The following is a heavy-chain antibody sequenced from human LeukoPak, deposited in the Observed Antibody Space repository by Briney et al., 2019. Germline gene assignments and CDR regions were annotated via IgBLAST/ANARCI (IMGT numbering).Heavy chain of an antibody. CDR3: ARVRGSGSYVLD. D-gene: IGHD3-10*01. V-gene: IGHV4-61*02. J-gene: IGHJ4*02. Sequence: SETLSLTCTVSGGSISSGSYYWSWIRQPAGKGLEWIGRIYTSGSTNYNPSLKSRVTISVDTSKNQFSLKLSSVTVADTAVYYCARVRGSGSYVLDWGQGTLVTVSS. CDR2: IYTSGST. CDR1: GGSISSGSYY.